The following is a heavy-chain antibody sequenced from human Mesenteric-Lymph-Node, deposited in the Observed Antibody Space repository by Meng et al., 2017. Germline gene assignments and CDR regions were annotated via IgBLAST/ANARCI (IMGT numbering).Heavy chain of an antibody. CDR3: ARDQGPGPPLRYFDSTFDY. D-gene: IGHD3-9*01. V-gene: IGHV3-21*01. Sequence: GESLKISCAASGFTFSSYSMNWVRQAPGKGLEWVSSISSSSSYIYYADSVKGRFTISRDNAKNSLYLQMNSLRAEDTAVYYCARDQGPGPPLRYFDSTFDYWGQGTLVTVSS. CDR2: ISSSSSYI. J-gene: IGHJ4*02. CDR1: GFTFSSYS.